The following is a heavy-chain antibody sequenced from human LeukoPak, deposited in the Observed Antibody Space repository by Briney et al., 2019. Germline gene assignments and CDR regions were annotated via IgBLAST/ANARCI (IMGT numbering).Heavy chain of an antibody. J-gene: IGHJ5*02. Sequence: SETLSLTCTVSGGSISSSNYYWGWIRQPPGKGLEWIGNIYYSGSTYYNPSLKSRVTMSVDTSKNQFSLKLSSVTAADTAVYYCARDLGRWFDPWGQGTLVTVSS. CDR3: ARDLGRWFDP. V-gene: IGHV4-39*07. D-gene: IGHD7-27*01. CDR1: GGSISSSNYY. CDR2: IYYSGST.